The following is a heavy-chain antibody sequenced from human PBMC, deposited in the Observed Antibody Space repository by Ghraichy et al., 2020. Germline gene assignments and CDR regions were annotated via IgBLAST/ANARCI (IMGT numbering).Heavy chain of an antibody. D-gene: IGHD3-3*01. V-gene: IGHV4-59*01. CDR3: ARGRSGLPFDY. Sequence: SETLSLTCTVSGGSITSYFWSWIRQPPGKGLEWIGYGHSSGTTDYNPSLKSRVTILVDRSKTQFSLKLSSVTAADTAVYYCARGRSGLPFDYWGQGTLVTVSS. J-gene: IGHJ4*02. CDR1: GGSITSYF. CDR2: GHSSGTT.